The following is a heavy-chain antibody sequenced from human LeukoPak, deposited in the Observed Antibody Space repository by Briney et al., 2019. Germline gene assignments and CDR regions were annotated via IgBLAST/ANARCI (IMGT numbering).Heavy chain of an antibody. CDR1: GYTFTSYA. CDR3: ALWGIAVAGDY. D-gene: IGHD6-19*01. CDR2: IIPIFGTA. Sequence: SVKVSCTASGYTFTSYAISWVRQAPGQGLEWMGGIIPIFGTANYAQKFQGRVTITADESTSTAYMELSSLRSEDTAVYYCALWGIAVAGDYWGQGTLVTVSS. J-gene: IGHJ4*02. V-gene: IGHV1-69*13.